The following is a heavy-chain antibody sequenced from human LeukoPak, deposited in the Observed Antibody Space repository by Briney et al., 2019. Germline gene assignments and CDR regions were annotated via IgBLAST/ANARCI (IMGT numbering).Heavy chain of an antibody. CDR1: GGSISSYY. CDR3: ARGAAGTGAADY. CDR2: THYSGST. V-gene: IGHV4-59*01. D-gene: IGHD6-13*01. Sequence: KASETLSLTCTVSGGSISSYYWSWIRQPPEKGLEWIWYTHYSGSTKYNPSLRSRLTMSLDTSKNQFSLRLSSVTAADTAVYFCARGAAGTGAADYWGQGTLVTVSS. J-gene: IGHJ4*02.